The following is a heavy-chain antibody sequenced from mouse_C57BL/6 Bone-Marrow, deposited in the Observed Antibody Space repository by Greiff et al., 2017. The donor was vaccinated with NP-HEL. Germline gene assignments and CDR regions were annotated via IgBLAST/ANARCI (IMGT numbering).Heavy chain of an antibody. V-gene: IGHV10-1*01. CDR2: IRSKSNNYAT. Sequence: EVQGVESGGGLVQPKGSLKLSCAASGFSFNTYAMNWVRQAPGQGLEWVARIRSKSNNYATYYADSVKDRFTISRDDSESMLYLQMNNLKTEDTAMYYCVRRYYGSGDAMDYWGKGTSVTVSS. CDR3: VRRYYGSGDAMDY. J-gene: IGHJ4*01. D-gene: IGHD1-1*01. CDR1: GFSFNTYA.